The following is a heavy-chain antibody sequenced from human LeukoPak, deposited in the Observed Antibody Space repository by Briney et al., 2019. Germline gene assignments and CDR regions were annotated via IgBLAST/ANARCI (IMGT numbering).Heavy chain of an antibody. Sequence: GGSLRLSCAASGFTFSNYWMSWVRQAPGKGLEWVSSISSTSRSYIYYADSVKGRFTISRDNAKNSLYLQMNSLRAEDTAVYYCAREHSGYDFPGRDYYYLDVWGKGTTVTVSS. V-gene: IGHV3-21*01. D-gene: IGHD5-12*01. CDR3: AREHSGYDFPGRDYYYLDV. CDR2: ISSTSRSYI. CDR1: GFTFSNYW. J-gene: IGHJ6*03.